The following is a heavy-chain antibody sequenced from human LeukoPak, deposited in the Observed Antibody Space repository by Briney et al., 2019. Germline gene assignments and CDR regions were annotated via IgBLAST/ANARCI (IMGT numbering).Heavy chain of an antibody. CDR2: ISGSSDYK. D-gene: IGHD6-19*01. CDR1: GFTFSTYS. Sequence: GGSLRLSCAASGFTFSTYSMNWVRQAPGKGLEWVSSISGSSDYKYYADSVKGRFTISRDNAKNSLYLQMNSLRVEDTAVYYCARGPQWLAYDYWGQGTLVTVPS. V-gene: IGHV3-21*01. CDR3: ARGPQWLAYDY. J-gene: IGHJ4*02.